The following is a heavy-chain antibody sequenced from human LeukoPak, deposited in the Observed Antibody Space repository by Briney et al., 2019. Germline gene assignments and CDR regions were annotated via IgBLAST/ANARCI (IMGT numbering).Heavy chain of an antibody. D-gene: IGHD1-20*01. CDR1: GFTFSSYS. J-gene: IGHJ4*02. Sequence: GGSLRLSCAASGFTFSSYSIYWVRQAPGKGLEWVSSISSSGSYIYYADSVKGRFTISRDNARNSLYLQMNSLRAEDTAVYYCARVITGMDYWGQGTLVTVSS. CDR3: ARVITGMDY. V-gene: IGHV3-21*01. CDR2: ISSSGSYI.